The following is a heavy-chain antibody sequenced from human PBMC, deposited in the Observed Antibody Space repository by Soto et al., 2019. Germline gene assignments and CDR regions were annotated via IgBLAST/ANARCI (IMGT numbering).Heavy chain of an antibody. V-gene: IGHV1-46*01. J-gene: IGHJ6*02. CDR2: INPSGGST. CDR1: GYTFTSYY. Sequence: ASVKVSCKASGYTFTSYYMHWVRQAPGQGLEWMGIINPSGGSTSYAQKFQGRVTMTRDTSTSTVYMELSSLRSEDTAVYYCARITGYSSGWYSGMDVWGQRTTVTVSS. CDR3: ARITGYSSGWYSGMDV. D-gene: IGHD6-19*01.